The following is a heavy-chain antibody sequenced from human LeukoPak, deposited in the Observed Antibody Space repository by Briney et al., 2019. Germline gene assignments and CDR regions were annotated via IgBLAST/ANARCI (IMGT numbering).Heavy chain of an antibody. CDR3: ARVGGGHQPYYMDV. J-gene: IGHJ6*03. V-gene: IGHV1-2*02. CDR1: GYTFTGYY. CDR2: INPNSGGT. D-gene: IGHD4-23*01. Sequence: GASVKVSCKASGYTFTGYYMHWVRQAPGQGLEWMGWINPNSGGTNYAQKFQGRVTITRNTSISTAYMELSSLRSEDTAVYYCARVGGGHQPYYMDVWGKGTTVTVSS.